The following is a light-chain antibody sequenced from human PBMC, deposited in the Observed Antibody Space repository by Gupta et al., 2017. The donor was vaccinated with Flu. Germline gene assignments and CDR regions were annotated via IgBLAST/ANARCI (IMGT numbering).Light chain of an antibody. V-gene: IGKV3-11*01. J-gene: IGKJ4*01. CDR1: QSVSNY. CDR3: QQRAYGPPVLT. CDR2: EVS. Sequence: ETVFPPSPATLSLSPGERATLTCRASQSVSNYLAWYEKKPGQTPRRLIYEVSNRAQGIPARCSGSGAGTDFNLTIISREPEDFAVYYCQQRAYGPPVLTFGGGTKVEIK.